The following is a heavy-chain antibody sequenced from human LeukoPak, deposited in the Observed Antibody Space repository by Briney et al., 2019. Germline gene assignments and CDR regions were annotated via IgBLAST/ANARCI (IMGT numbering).Heavy chain of an antibody. Sequence: SETLSLTCSVSGDSIASSDYSWGWIRQPPGKGLEWIGSIYHSGSTYYNPSLKSRVTISVDTSKNQFSLKLSSVTAADTAVYYCARVGLRLVLRFDYWGQGTLVTVSS. CDR2: IYHSGST. J-gene: IGHJ4*02. V-gene: IGHV4-38-2*02. CDR3: ARVGLRLVLRFDY. CDR1: GDSIASSDY. D-gene: IGHD5-12*01.